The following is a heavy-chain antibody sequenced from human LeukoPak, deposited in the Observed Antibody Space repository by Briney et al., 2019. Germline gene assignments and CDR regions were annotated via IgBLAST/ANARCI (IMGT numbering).Heavy chain of an antibody. D-gene: IGHD3-3*01. V-gene: IGHV4-34*01. CDR2: INHSGST. CDR3: ARGYDFWSGQGWFDP. J-gene: IGHJ5*02. CDR1: GGSFSGYY. Sequence: SETLSLTCDVYGGSFSGYYCSWIRQSPGKGLEWIGEINHSGSTNYNPSLKSRVTISIDTSNNQFSLNMNSVTAADTAVYYCARGYDFWSGQGWFDPWGQGTLVTVSS.